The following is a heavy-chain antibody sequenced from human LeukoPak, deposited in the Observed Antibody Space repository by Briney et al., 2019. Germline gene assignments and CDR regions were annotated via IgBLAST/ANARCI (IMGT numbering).Heavy chain of an antibody. CDR3: ARDPVFAKQWLLHNWFDP. Sequence: SVKVSCKASGGTFSSYAISWVRQAPGQGLEWVGSIIPIFGTANYAQKFQGRVTITTDESTSTAYMELSSLRSEDTDVYYCARDPVFAKQWLLHNWFDPWVQRTMVTVSS. D-gene: IGHD6-19*01. CDR2: IIPIFGTA. J-gene: IGHJ5*02. V-gene: IGHV1-69*05. CDR1: GGTFSSYA.